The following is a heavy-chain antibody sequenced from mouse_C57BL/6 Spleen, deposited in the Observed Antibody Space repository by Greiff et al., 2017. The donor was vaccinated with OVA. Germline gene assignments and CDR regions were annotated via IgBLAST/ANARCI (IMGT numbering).Heavy chain of an antibody. D-gene: IGHD2-2*01. V-gene: IGHV1-18*01. CDR1: GYTFTDYY. J-gene: IGHJ4*01. CDR3: ARVERAVYYGYGYDMDD. Sequence: DVQLQEPGPELVKPGASVKISCKASGYTFTDYYMAWVKQSHGQSLEWIGDINPNNGGTIYNQKFKGKATLTVDTSSSTAYMELRSLTSEDTAVYDGARVERAVYYGYGYDMDDWGKGTSVTVSS. CDR2: INPNNGGT.